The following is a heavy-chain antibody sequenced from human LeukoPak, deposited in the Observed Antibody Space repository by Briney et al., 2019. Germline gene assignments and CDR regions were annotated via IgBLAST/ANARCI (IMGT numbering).Heavy chain of an antibody. D-gene: IGHD3-10*01. Sequence: ASVKVSCKASGYTFTSYGISWVRQAPGQGLEWMGWISAYNGNTNYAQKLQGRVTMTTDTSTSTAYMELRSLRSDDTAVYYCARGKEPFGDPEYFDYWGQGTLVTVSS. CDR3: ARGKEPFGDPEYFDY. CDR2: ISAYNGNT. CDR1: GYTFTSYG. J-gene: IGHJ4*02. V-gene: IGHV1-18*01.